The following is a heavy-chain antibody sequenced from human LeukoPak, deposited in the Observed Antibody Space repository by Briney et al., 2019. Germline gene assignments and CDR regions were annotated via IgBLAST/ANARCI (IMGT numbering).Heavy chain of an antibody. CDR2: IYSGGST. D-gene: IGHD3-9*01. CDR3: AREGYDILTGYRNWFDP. V-gene: IGHV3-66*01. Sequence: GGSLRLSCAASGFTVSRNYMSWVGQAPGKGLEWVSVIYSGGSTYYADSGKGRFTISRDNSKNTLYLQMNSLRAEDTAVYYCAREGYDILTGYRNWFDPWGQGTLVTVSS. J-gene: IGHJ5*02. CDR1: GFTVSRNY.